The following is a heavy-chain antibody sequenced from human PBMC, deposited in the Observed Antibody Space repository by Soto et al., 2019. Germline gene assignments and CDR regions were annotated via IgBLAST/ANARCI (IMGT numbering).Heavy chain of an antibody. D-gene: IGHD3-3*01. V-gene: IGHV3-23*01. CDR2: ISGSGGST. CDR1: GFTFSSYA. CDR3: AKGHDFWSGYFSAPNYYMDV. J-gene: IGHJ6*03. Sequence: GGSLRLSCAASGFTFSSYAMSWVRQAPGKGLEWVSAISGSGGSTYYADSVKGRFTISRDNSKNTLYLQMNSLRAEDTAVYYCAKGHDFWSGYFSAPNYYMDVWGKGTTVTVSS.